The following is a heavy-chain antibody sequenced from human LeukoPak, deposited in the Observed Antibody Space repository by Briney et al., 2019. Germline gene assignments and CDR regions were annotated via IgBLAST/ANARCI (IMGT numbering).Heavy chain of an antibody. D-gene: IGHD3-22*01. Sequence: SETLSLTCTVSGYSINSGYYWGWIRQPAGRGLEWIGRIYTSGSTNYNPSLKSRVTISVDTSKNQFSLKLSSVTAADTAVYYCARTSTYYYDSSGYQPLDYWGQGPLVTVSS. CDR1: GYSINSGYY. CDR3: ARTSTYYYDSSGYQPLDY. CDR2: IYTSGST. J-gene: IGHJ4*02. V-gene: IGHV4-61*02.